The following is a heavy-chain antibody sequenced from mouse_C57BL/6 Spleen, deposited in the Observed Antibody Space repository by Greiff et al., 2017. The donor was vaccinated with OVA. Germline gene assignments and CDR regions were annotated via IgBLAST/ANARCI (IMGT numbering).Heavy chain of an antibody. J-gene: IGHJ1*03. V-gene: IGHV1-50*01. CDR3: ARVGYGSSYKYFDG. CDR2: IDPSDSYT. D-gene: IGHD1-1*01. Sequence: VQLQQPGAELVKPGASVKLSCTASGYTFTSYWMQWVKQRPGQGLEWIGEIDPSDSYTNYNQKFKGKATLTVDTSSSTAYMQLSSLTSEDSAVYYCARVGYGSSYKYFDGWGTGTTVTVSS. CDR1: GYTFTSYW.